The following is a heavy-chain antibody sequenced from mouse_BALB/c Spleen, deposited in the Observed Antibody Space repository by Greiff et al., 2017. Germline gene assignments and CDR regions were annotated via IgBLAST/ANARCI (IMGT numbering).Heavy chain of an antibody. Sequence: EVKLVESGPELVKPGASVKISCKASGYTFTDYNMHWVKQSHGKSLEWIGYIYPYNGGTGYNQKFKSKATLTVDNSSSTAYMELRSLTSEDSAVYYCARDTTVPFDYWGQGTTLTVSS. CDR3: ARDTTVPFDY. CDR2: IYPYNGGT. V-gene: IGHV1S29*02. CDR1: GYTFTDYN. D-gene: IGHD1-1*01. J-gene: IGHJ2*01.